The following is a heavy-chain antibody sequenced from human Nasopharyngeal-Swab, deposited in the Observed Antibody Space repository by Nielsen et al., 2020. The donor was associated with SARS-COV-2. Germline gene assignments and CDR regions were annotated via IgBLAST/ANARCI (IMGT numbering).Heavy chain of an antibody. J-gene: IGHJ4*02. D-gene: IGHD1-26*01. V-gene: IGHV3-48*02. CDR3: ARDVAIVGATLDN. CDR1: EFTMSRNG. Sequence: GESLKISCAASEFTMSRNGMHWVRQAPGKGLEWVAYISSSSSTSYYADSVKGRFTISRDNPKNSLFLQMNSLRDEDTAVYYCARDVAIVGATLDNWGQGTLVTVSS. CDR2: ISSSSSTS.